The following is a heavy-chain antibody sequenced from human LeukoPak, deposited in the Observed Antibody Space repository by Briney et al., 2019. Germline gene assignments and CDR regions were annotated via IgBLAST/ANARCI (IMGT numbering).Heavy chain of an antibody. V-gene: IGHV1-69*05. CDR2: IIPIFGTA. J-gene: IGHJ3*02. D-gene: IGHD5-24*01. Sequence: SVKVSCKASGGTFSSYAISWVRQAPGQGLEWMGRIIPIFGTANYAQKFQGRVTITTDESTSTAYMELSSLRSEDTAVYYCTSLMMVLEMATAMEAFDIWGQGTMVTVSS. CDR1: GGTFSSYA. CDR3: TSLMMVLEMATAMEAFDI.